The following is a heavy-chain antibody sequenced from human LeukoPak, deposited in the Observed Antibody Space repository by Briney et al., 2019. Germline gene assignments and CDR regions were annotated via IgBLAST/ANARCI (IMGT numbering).Heavy chain of an antibody. V-gene: IGHV4-61*02. CDR3: ARDKTDYDILIHAGYFHY. Sequence: SQTLSLTCTVSGGSISSGSYYWSWIRQPAGKGLEWIRRIYTSGSTNYNPSLKSRVTISVDKSKNQFSLKLSSVTAADTAVYYCARDKTDYDILIHAGYFHYWGQGTLVTVSS. D-gene: IGHD3-9*01. CDR1: GGSISSGSYY. CDR2: IYTSGST. J-gene: IGHJ4*02.